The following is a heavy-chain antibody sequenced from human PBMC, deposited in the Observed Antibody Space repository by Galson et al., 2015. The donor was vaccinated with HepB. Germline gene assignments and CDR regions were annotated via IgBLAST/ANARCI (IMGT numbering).Heavy chain of an antibody. D-gene: IGHD1-1*01. J-gene: IGHJ6*03. CDR2: INTNTGNP. CDR1: GYTFTRYA. CDR3: VIRSRNWNSDYYMDV. V-gene: IGHV7-4-1*02. Sequence: SVKVSCKASGYTFTRYAMNWVRQAPGQGLEWMGWINTNTGNPTYAQGFTGRFVFSLDTSVSTAYLQISSLKAEDTAVYYCVIRSRNWNSDYYMDVWGKGTTVTVSS.